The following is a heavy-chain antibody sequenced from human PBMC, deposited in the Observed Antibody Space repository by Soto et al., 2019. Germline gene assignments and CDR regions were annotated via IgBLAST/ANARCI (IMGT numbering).Heavy chain of an antibody. D-gene: IGHD2-8*01. V-gene: IGHV3-30-3*01. J-gene: IGHJ4*02. CDR3: SKVMDDVYSPFDY. CDR1: GSTFRSYS. CDR2: MSDDGTRK. Sequence: GGPLRLSCAACGSTFRSYSLHWVRQAPCKALECVEVMSDDGTRKYYAHSAKGRFTISRDNSKNTLYLQMNSLRTEATAVYYFSKVMDDVYSPFDYCGRGTLVTFSS.